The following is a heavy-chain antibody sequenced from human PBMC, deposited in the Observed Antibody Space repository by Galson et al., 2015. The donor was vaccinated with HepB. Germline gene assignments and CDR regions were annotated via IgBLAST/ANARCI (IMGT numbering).Heavy chain of an antibody. CDR2: IDPSDSYT. Sequence: QSGADVKKPGESLRISCKGSGYTFTTFWINWVRQMPGQGLELKGRIDPSDSYTLYSPTFEGQVTLSADKSISTASLQWLSLKASDTAMYYCALQVRGNDYYYTMDVWGQGTTVTVSS. CDR3: ALQVRGNDYYYTMDV. D-gene: IGHD4-23*01. J-gene: IGHJ6*02. V-gene: IGHV5-10-1*03. CDR1: GYTFTTFW.